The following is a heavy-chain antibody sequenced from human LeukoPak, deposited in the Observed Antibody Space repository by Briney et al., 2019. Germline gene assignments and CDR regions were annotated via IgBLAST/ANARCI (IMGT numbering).Heavy chain of an antibody. J-gene: IGHJ3*02. Sequence: ASVKVSCKASGYTFTSYGISWARQARGQGLEWMGWISAYNGNTNYAQKLQGRVTMTTDTSTSTAYMELRSLRSDDTAVYYCARDPGSGWSPHAFDIWGQGTMVTVSS. CDR2: ISAYNGNT. V-gene: IGHV1-18*01. D-gene: IGHD6-19*01. CDR1: GYTFTSYG. CDR3: ARDPGSGWSPHAFDI.